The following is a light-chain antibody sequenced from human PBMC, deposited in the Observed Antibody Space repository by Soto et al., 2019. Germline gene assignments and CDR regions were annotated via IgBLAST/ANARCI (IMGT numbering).Light chain of an antibody. V-gene: IGKV2-28*01. CDR2: WGS. CDR3: MNALQTLQT. CDR1: QSLLHSNGYNY. Sequence: DIVMTQSPLSLPVTPGEPASISCRSSQSLLHSNGYNYLDWYLQRPGQSPQLLIYWGSNRASGVPDRFVGSGSGTDFTLKPSRVKGEDVAVYYCMNALQTLQTFGPGTLPEIK. J-gene: IGKJ2*01.